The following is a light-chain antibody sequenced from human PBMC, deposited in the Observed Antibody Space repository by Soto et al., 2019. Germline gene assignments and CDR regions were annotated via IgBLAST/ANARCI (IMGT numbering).Light chain of an antibody. CDR2: WAS. Sequence: AMTRWPDYLAVSPGERAPNNCQSSQNLIYSSNNKNYLAWYQQKPGQPPKLLIYWASTRASGVPARFSGSGSGTDFTLTISSLQPEDVATYYCQQYNSAPLTFAGGTKV. V-gene: IGKV4-1*01. J-gene: IGKJ4*01. CDR3: QQYNSAPLT. CDR1: QNLIYSSNNKNY.